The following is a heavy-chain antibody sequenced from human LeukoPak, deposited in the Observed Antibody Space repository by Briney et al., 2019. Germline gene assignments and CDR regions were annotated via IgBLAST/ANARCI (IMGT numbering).Heavy chain of an antibody. J-gene: IGHJ4*02. V-gene: IGHV4-31*03. CDR1: GGSISSGGYY. CDR3: ALLGYDSSGYFRGYYFDY. Sequence: PSETLSLTRTVSGGSISSGGYYWSWIRQHPGKGLEWIGYIYYSGSTYYNPSLKSRVTISVDTSKNQFSLKLSSVTAADTAVYYCALLGYDSSGYFRGYYFDYWGQGTLVTVSS. D-gene: IGHD3-22*01. CDR2: IYYSGST.